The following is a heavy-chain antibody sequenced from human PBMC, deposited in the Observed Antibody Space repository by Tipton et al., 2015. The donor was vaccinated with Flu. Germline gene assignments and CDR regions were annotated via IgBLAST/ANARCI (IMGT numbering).Heavy chain of an antibody. J-gene: IGHJ4*02. CDR3: ARGSYGDLIDS. Sequence: QLVQSGAEVKKPGASVKISCKSAGYTFTTYHMHWVRQAPGQGLEWMGIITPSGGSTFYSQKFQGRVTMTRDTSTSTDYMELSSLRSEDPAVYYCARGSYGDLIDSWGQGTLVTVSS. V-gene: IGHV1-46*01. D-gene: IGHD5-18*01. CDR1: GYTFTTYH. CDR2: ITPSGGST.